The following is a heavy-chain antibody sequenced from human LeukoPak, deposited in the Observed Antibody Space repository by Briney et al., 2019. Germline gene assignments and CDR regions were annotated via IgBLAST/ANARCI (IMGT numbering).Heavy chain of an antibody. J-gene: IGHJ4*02. CDR2: IWYDGSNK. V-gene: IGHV3-33*01. CDR3: ASVGGGLGEYGSGSY. CDR1: GFTFSSYG. D-gene: IGHD3-10*01. Sequence: GGSLRLSCAASGFTFSSYGMHWVRQAPGKGLEWVAVIWYDGSNKYYADSVKGRFTIPRDNSKNTLYLQMNSLRAEDTAVYYCASVGGGLGEYGSGSYWGQGTLVTVSS.